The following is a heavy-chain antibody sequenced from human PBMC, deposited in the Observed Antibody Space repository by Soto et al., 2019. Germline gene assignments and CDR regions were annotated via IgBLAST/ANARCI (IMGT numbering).Heavy chain of an antibody. Sequence: ASVKVSCKASGYTFTGYYMHWVRQAPGQGLEWMGWINPNSGGTNYAQKFQGWVTMTRDTSISTAYMELSRLRSDDTAVYYCARVSSTSCYAVFVGWFDPWGQGTLVTVSS. J-gene: IGHJ5*02. CDR1: GYTFTGYY. CDR3: ARVSSTSCYAVFVGWFDP. D-gene: IGHD2-2*01. V-gene: IGHV1-2*04. CDR2: INPNSGGT.